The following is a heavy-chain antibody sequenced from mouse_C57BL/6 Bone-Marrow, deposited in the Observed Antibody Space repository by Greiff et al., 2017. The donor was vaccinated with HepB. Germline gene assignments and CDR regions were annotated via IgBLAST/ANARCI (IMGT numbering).Heavy chain of an antibody. D-gene: IGHD1-1*01. V-gene: IGHV1-81*01. Sequence: VQLQESGAELARPGASVKLSCKASGYTFTSYGISWVKQRTGQGLEWIGEIYPRSGNTYYNEKFKGKATLTADKSSSTAYMELRSLTSEDSAVYFCARGGTTVVATGAYWGQGNLVTVSA. J-gene: IGHJ3*01. CDR2: IYPRSGNT. CDR3: ARGGTTVVATGAY. CDR1: GYTFTSYG.